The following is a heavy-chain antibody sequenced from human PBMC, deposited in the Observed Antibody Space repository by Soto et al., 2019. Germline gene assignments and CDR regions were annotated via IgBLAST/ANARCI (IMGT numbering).Heavy chain of an antibody. CDR3: TREKYRGYYFDGMDV. CDR1: GDSVSSKSVA. Sequence: SQTLSLTCAISGDSVSSKSVAWNWIRQSPSRGLEWLGRTYYRSEWNNDYAISVKSRITIKPDTSKNQFSLQLNSVTPEDTAVYYCTREKYRGYYFDGMDVWGQGTTVTVSS. J-gene: IGHJ6*02. V-gene: IGHV6-1*01. D-gene: IGHD3-16*02. CDR2: TYYRSEWNN.